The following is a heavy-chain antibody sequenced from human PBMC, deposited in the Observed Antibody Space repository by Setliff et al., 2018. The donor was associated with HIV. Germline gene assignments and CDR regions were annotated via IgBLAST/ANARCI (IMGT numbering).Heavy chain of an antibody. D-gene: IGHD2-15*01. CDR3: ARDWASAGYCSGGSCYAFDI. CDR1: GFTFSSYW. J-gene: IGHJ3*02. Sequence: PGGSLRLSCAASGFTFSSYWMHWVRQAPGKGLVWVSRINTDGSSTSYADSVKGRFTISRDNAKSTLYLQMNSLRAEDTAVYYCARDWASAGYCSGGSCYAFDIWGQGTMVTVSS. CDR2: INTDGSST. V-gene: IGHV3-74*01.